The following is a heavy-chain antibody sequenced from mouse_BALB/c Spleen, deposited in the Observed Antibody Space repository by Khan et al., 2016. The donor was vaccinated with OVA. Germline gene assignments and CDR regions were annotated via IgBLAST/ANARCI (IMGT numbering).Heavy chain of an antibody. CDR3: ARRKYCGYTFAY. D-gene: IGHD1-2*01. V-gene: IGHV1-77*01. Sequence: QVRLQQSGAELARPGASVKLSCKASGYIFTDYYINWVKQRTGQGLGWIGEISPGSEDPYCNEKFKGKAPLPADQSSRPAYMQRSSLTSEDSAVYFCARRKYCGYTFAYWGQGTLVTVSA. J-gene: IGHJ3*01. CDR2: ISPGSEDP. CDR1: GYIFTDYY.